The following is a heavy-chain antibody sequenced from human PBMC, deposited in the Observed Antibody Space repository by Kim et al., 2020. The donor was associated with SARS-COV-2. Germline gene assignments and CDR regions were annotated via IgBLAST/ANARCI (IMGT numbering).Heavy chain of an antibody. CDR2: INWNGHTT. CDR3: ARAVGSAFYVHGS. D-gene: IGHD3-16*01. Sequence: GGSLRLSCAASGFTFEDFGMSWVRQRPGKGLEWVSGINWNGHTTGYADSVKGRFTISRDNAKNSLFLQMNSLRAEDTALYYCARAVGSAFYVHGSWGQGTLVTVSS. CDR1: GFTFEDFG. J-gene: IGHJ5*02. V-gene: IGHV3-20*04.